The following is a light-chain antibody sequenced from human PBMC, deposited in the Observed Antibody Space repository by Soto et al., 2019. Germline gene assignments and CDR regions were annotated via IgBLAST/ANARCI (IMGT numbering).Light chain of an antibody. CDR2: EGT. J-gene: IGLJ2*01. CDR1: STDFENYNL. V-gene: IGLV2-14*02. Sequence: QSALTQPASVSGSPGQSITISCTRSSTDFENYNLVSWYQHCPDKAPKLIIYEGTKRPSEISDRFSGSKSGNTASLTISGLQAEDEADYYCSSFERSGTRVIGGGTKLTVL. CDR3: SSFERSGTRV.